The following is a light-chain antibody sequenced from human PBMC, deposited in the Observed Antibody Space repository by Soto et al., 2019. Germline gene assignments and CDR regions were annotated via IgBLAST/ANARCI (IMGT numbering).Light chain of an antibody. J-gene: IGKJ1*01. CDR3: QQYNIYSWT. CDR1: QSIGSR. Sequence: DIQMAQSPSTLSASVGDRVTITCRASQSIGSRLAWYQQKAGTAPRLLIYDASTLESGVPSRFSGSGSGTEFTLTINRLQPDDFATYYCQQYNIYSWTFGQGTKVDIK. V-gene: IGKV1-5*01. CDR2: DAS.